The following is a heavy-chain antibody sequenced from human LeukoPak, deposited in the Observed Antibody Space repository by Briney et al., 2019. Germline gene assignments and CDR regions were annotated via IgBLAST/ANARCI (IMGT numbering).Heavy chain of an antibody. J-gene: IGHJ1*01. CDR2: IRSKVSSYAT. Sequence: GGSLKLSCAASGFTFSGSTMHWVRQASGKGLEWIGRIRSKVSSYATAYAASVKGRFTISRDDAKNTAYLQMDSLKTEDTAVYYCTSPQADSGATYFRHWGQGALVTVSS. D-gene: IGHD6-19*01. CDR1: GFTFSGST. CDR3: TSPQADSGATYFRH. V-gene: IGHV3-73*01.